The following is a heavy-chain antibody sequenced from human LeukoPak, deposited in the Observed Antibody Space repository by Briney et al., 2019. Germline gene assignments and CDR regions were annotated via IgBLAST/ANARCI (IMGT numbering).Heavy chain of an antibody. D-gene: IGHD3-3*01. CDR2: ISGSDAST. CDR1: GFTFRIYA. V-gene: IGHV3-23*01. J-gene: IGHJ6*02. Sequence: PGSSLRLSCAASGFTFRIYAMSWVRQAPGKGLEWASGISGSDASTFYADSVMGRFTISRDNSMNTLYLQMNNVRAEDAAIYFCARRGSEWNSYFYPMDVWGQGTTVTVSS. CDR3: ARRGSEWNSYFYPMDV.